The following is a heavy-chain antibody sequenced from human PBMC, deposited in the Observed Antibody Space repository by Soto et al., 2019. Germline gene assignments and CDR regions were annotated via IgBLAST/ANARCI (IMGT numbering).Heavy chain of an antibody. CDR2: VTGGGHTT. Sequence: EAQLLESGGGLVQPGGSLRLSCAASGFTFSRYATSWVRQAPGKGLEWVSTVTGGGHTTYNADSVNGRFTISRDNSKNTLYLQMNNLRAEDTAIYYCASSSGDLDVYGMDIWGPGTTVTVSS. D-gene: IGHD3-10*01. CDR3: ASSSGDLDVYGMDI. V-gene: IGHV3-23*01. J-gene: IGHJ6*02. CDR1: GFTFSRYA.